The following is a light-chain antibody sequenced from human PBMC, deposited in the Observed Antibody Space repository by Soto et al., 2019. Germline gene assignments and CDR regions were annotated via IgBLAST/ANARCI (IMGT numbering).Light chain of an antibody. Sequence: DIQMTQSPSTLSASVGDRVTITCRASQSISRSLAWYQQKSGKAPKLLIYDASSLESGVPSRFSGSGFGTEFTLTFSGLQPDDFATYYCQQHQSYFLTFGPGTTVDMK. J-gene: IGKJ3*01. CDR3: QQHQSYFLT. CDR2: DAS. CDR1: QSISRS. V-gene: IGKV1-5*01.